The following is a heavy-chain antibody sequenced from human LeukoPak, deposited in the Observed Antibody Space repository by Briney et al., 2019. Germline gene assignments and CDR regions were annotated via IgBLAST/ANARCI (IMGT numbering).Heavy chain of an antibody. V-gene: IGHV4-4*02. D-gene: IGHD5-18*01. CDR2: IYHSGST. CDR1: GFTFSSYG. CDR3: AREDYSYGLDY. J-gene: IGHJ4*02. Sequence: SLRLSCAASGFTFSSYGMHWVRQAPGKGLEWIGEIYHSGSTNYNPSLKSRVTISVDKSKNQFSLKLSSVTAADTAVYYCAREDYSYGLDYWGQGTLVTVSS.